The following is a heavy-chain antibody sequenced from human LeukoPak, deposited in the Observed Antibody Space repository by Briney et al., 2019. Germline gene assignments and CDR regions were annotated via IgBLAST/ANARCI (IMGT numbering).Heavy chain of an antibody. CDR3: ARVMASGSYADDY. V-gene: IGHV3-21*01. CDR1: GFTFGDYA. D-gene: IGHD1-26*01. CDR2: ISSSSSYI. J-gene: IGHJ4*02. Sequence: PGGSLRLSCTASGFTFGDYAMNWVRQAPGKGLEWVSSISSSSSYIYYADSVKGRFTISRDNAKNSLYLQMNSLRAEDTVVYYCARVMASGSYADDYWGQGTLVTVSS.